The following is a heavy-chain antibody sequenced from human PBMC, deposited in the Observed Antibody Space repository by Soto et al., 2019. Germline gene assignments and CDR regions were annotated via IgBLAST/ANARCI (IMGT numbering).Heavy chain of an antibody. CDR1: GGSISSVGYY. Sequence: SETLSLTCTVSGGSISSVGYYWSWIRQHPGKGLEWIGYIYYSGRTSYTPSLKSRVTISADTSKNQFSLKLSTVTAADTAVYYCAREGGGYCSGGSCQVDYWGQGTLVTVSS. CDR3: AREGGGYCSGGSCQVDY. V-gene: IGHV4-31*03. CDR2: IYYSGRT. J-gene: IGHJ4*02. D-gene: IGHD2-15*01.